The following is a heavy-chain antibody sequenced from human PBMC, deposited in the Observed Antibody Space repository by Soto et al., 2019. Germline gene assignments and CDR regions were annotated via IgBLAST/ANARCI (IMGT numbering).Heavy chain of an antibody. CDR3: VGDGDGGCCSSWFVP. V-gene: IGHV3-48*03. CDR2: IDRSGTTI. J-gene: IGHJ5*02. Sequence: EVQLVESGGGLVQPGGSLRLSCAASGFTFSNYEMNWVRQAPGKGLEWISYIDRSGTTIHYADSVKGRFTISRDNAKNSMYLQMNSLRVYDTAVYYCVGDGDGGCCSSWFVPWGQGTLVTVSS. D-gene: IGHD2-15*01. CDR1: GFTFSNYE.